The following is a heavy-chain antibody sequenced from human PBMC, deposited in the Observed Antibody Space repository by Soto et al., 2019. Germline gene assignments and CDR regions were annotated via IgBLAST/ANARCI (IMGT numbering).Heavy chain of an antibody. Sequence: SGGSLRLSCAASGFTFSSYWMHWVRQAPGKGLVWVSHINSDGSSTSYADSVKGRFTISRDNAKNTLYLQMNSLRAEDTAVYYCARGSNADAFDVWGQGTMVTVSS. CDR2: INSDGSST. J-gene: IGHJ3*01. V-gene: IGHV3-74*01. CDR1: GFTFSSYW. CDR3: ARGSNADAFDV.